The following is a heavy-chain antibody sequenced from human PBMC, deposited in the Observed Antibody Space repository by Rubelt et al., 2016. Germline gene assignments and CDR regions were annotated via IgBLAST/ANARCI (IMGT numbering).Heavy chain of an antibody. D-gene: IGHD6-19*01. CDR2: ISSSSSYI. J-gene: IGHJ5*02. V-gene: IGHV3-21*01. CDR1: GFTVSSNY. Sequence: EVQLVESGGDLVQPGGSLRLSCAASGFTVSSNYMSWVRQAPGKGLEWVSSISSSSSYIYYADSVKGRFTISRDNATNSRYLKMNSLGAEDTAVSYCARETRVAVDWFDPWGQGTQVTVSS. CDR3: ARETRVAVDWFDP.